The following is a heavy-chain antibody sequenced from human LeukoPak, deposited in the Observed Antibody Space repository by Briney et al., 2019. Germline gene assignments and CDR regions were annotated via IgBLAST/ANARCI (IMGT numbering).Heavy chain of an antibody. CDR1: GYTFTSYY. D-gene: IGHD2-15*01. V-gene: IGHV1-46*01. CDR3: ARSGSIVVVVAASTGHDAFDI. Sequence: ASVKVSCKASGYTFTSYYMHWVRQAPGQGLEWMGIINPSGGSTSYAQKFQGRVTITRDTSTTTVYMELRSPRFEDTAVYYCARSGSIVVVVAASTGHDAFDIWGQGTMVTVSS. J-gene: IGHJ3*02. CDR2: INPSGGST.